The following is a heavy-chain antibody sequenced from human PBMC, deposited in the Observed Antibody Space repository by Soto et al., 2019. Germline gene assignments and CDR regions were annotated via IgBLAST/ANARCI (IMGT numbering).Heavy chain of an antibody. CDR1: GFTFSSYG. Sequence: GGSLRLSCAASGFTFSSYGMHWVRQAPGKGLEWVAVIWYDGSNKYYADSVKGRFTISRDNSKNTLYLQMNSLRAEDTAVYYCARDRDFWSGYLAPPAFDIWGQGTMVTVSS. D-gene: IGHD3-3*01. V-gene: IGHV3-33*01. CDR2: IWYDGSNK. CDR3: ARDRDFWSGYLAPPAFDI. J-gene: IGHJ3*02.